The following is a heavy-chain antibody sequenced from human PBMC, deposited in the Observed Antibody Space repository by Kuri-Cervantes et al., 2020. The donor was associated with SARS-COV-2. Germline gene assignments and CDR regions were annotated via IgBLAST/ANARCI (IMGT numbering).Heavy chain of an antibody. Sequence: GESLKISCKGSGYSFTSYWIGWVRQMPGKGLEWMGIIYPGDSDTGYSPSFQGQVTISADKSISTAYLQWSSLKASDTAMYYCARPGYCSGGSCYSLYYWGQGTLVTVSS. D-gene: IGHD2-15*01. CDR1: GYSFTSYW. J-gene: IGHJ4*02. V-gene: IGHV5-51*01. CDR2: IYPGDSDT. CDR3: ARPGYCSGGSCYSLYY.